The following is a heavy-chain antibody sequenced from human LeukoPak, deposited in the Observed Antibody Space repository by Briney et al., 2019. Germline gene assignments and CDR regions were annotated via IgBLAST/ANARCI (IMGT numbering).Heavy chain of an antibody. J-gene: IGHJ3*02. CDR1: GGTFSSYA. CDR2: IIPIFGTA. D-gene: IGHD3-3*01. V-gene: IGHV1-69*06. Sequence: SVKVSCKASGGTFSSYAISWVRQAPGQGLEWMGRIIPIFGTANYAQKFQGRVTITADKSTSTAYMELSSLRSEDTAVYYCARTWRTALDAFDIWGQGTMVTVSS. CDR3: ARTWRTALDAFDI.